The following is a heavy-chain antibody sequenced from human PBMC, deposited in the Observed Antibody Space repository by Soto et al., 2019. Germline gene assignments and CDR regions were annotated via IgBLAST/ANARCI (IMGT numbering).Heavy chain of an antibody. CDR1: GFTFRGYA. CDR3: AKDRRYSSGSYFDY. J-gene: IGHJ4*02. CDR2: ISGSGGST. Sequence: PGGSLRLSCAASGFTFRGYAMIWVRQAPGKGLEWVSAISGSGGSTYYADSVKGRFTISRDNSKNTLYLQMNSLRAEDTAVYYCAKDRRYSSGSYFDYWGQGTLVTVSS. V-gene: IGHV3-23*01. D-gene: IGHD6-19*01.